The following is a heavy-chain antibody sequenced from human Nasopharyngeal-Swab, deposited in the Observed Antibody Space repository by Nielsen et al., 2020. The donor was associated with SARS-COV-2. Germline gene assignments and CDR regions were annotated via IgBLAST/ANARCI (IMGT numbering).Heavy chain of an antibody. J-gene: IGHJ6*02. Sequence: LRLSCNVSGDSITSGGYFWSWIRRPAGKGLEWIGRIYSSGNANYNPSLQSRVTISLDTSNNQFSLKLSSVTAADTAAYFCARDVNGYYDILTGFYREYYYYMDVWGQGTPVTVSS. V-gene: IGHV4-61*02. CDR3: ARDVNGYYDILTGFYREYYYYMDV. D-gene: IGHD3-9*01. CDR2: IYSSGNA. CDR1: GDSITSGGYF.